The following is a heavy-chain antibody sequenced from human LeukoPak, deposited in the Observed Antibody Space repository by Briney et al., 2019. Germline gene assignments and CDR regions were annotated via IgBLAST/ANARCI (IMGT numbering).Heavy chain of an antibody. J-gene: IGHJ4*02. D-gene: IGHD2-21*01. Sequence: GGSLRLSCAAPGFTFSTYWMSWVRQAPGKGLEWVANIKYDGSDKYYVDSVKGRFTISRDNAKNSLYLQMNSLRAEDTAVYYCARDFSVMTVDYWGQGTLVTVSS. CDR1: GFTFSTYW. CDR3: ARDFSVMTVDY. CDR2: IKYDGSDK. V-gene: IGHV3-7*05.